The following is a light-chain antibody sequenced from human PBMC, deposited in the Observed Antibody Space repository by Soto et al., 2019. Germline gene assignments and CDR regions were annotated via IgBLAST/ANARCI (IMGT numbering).Light chain of an antibody. V-gene: IGLV1-40*01. J-gene: IGLJ1*01. Sequence: QSVLTQPHSVSGAPGQRVTISCTGSSSNIGAGYDVHWYQQLPGTAPKLLIYGNSNRPSGVTDRFSGSKSGTSASLASTGIQAEDEADYYCQSYDSSLSGYVFGTGTKLTVL. CDR2: GNS. CDR3: QSYDSSLSGYV. CDR1: SSNIGAGYD.